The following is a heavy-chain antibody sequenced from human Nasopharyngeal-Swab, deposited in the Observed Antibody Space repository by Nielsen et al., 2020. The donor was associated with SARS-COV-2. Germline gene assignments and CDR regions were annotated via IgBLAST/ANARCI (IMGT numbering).Heavy chain of an antibody. CDR2: ISSNGGST. J-gene: IGHJ4*02. V-gene: IGHV3-64*01. D-gene: IGHD1-20*01. Sequence: GESLKISCAASGFTFSIYAMNWARQAPGKGLEYVSAISSNGGSTYSNSVKGRFTISRDNSKNTLYLQMGSLRTEDMAVYYCASNWNSDHWSQGTLVTVSS. CDR3: ASNWNSDH. CDR1: GFTFSIYA.